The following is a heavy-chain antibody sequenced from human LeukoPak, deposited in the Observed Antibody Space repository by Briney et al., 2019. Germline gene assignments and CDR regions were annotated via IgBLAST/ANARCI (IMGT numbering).Heavy chain of an antibody. CDR2: IYYSGST. D-gene: IGHD5-18*01. Sequence: SSETLSLTCTVSGGSISSYYWSWIRQPPGKGLEWIGYIYYSGSTNYNPSLKSRATISVDTSKNQFSLKLSSVTAADTAVYYCARVAIGDTAMVFDYWGQGTLVTVSS. V-gene: IGHV4-59*01. CDR3: ARVAIGDTAMVFDY. J-gene: IGHJ4*02. CDR1: GGSISSYY.